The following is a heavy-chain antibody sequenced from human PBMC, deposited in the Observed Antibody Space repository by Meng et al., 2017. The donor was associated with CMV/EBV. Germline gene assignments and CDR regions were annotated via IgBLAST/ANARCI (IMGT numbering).Heavy chain of an antibody. V-gene: IGHV1-2*02. D-gene: IGHD3-22*01. Sequence: ASVKVSCKASGYTFTGYYMHWVRQAPGQGLEWMGWINPNSGGTNYAQKFQGRVNMTRDTSISTAYMGLSRLRSDDTAVYYCARETYYYDSSGYYYSNWGQRTLVTVSS. CDR2: INPNSGGT. CDR3: ARETYYYDSSGYYYSN. CDR1: GYTFTGYY. J-gene: IGHJ4*02.